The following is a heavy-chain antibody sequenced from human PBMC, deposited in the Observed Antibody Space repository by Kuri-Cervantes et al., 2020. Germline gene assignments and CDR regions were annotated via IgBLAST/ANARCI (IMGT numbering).Heavy chain of an antibody. J-gene: IGHJ6*02. CDR3: ARISTVTTPNYYYGMDV. D-gene: IGHD4-17*01. V-gene: IGHV2-26*01. Sequence: SGPTLVKPTETLTLTCTVSGFSLSNARMGVSWIRQPPGKALEWLAHIFSNDEKSYSTSLKGRLTISKDTSKNQVVLTMTNMDPVDTATYYCARISTVTTPNYYYGMDVWGQGTTVTVSS. CDR2: IFSNDEK. CDR1: GFSLSNARMG.